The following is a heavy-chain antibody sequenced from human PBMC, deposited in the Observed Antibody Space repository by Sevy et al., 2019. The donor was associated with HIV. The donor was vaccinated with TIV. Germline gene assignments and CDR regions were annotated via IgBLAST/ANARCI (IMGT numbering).Heavy chain of an antibody. CDR1: GDSINSNDYY. CDR2: IYYSGST. J-gene: IGHJ4*02. V-gene: IGHV4-39*01. D-gene: IGHD3-9*01. Sequence: SETLSLTCGVSGDSINSNDYYWGWIRQPPGKGLEWIETIYYSGSTYYNPSLKSRVTISVDTSKNQFSLKLTSVTAADTALYYCARHLPLAYYEILTPDSRPFDNWGQGTLVTVSS. CDR3: ARHLPLAYYEILTPDSRPFDN.